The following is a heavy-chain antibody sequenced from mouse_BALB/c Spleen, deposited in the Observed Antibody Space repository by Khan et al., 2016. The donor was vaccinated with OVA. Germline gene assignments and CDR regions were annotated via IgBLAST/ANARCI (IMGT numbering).Heavy chain of an antibody. V-gene: IGHV1-77*01. CDR2: IYPGSNNT. Sequence: QVQLKESGAELARPGASVKLSCKASGYTFTDYNINWVKQRTGQGLEWIGEIYPGSNNTYYNEKFKDKATLTVDKSSSTAYMQLSSLTSEDSAVYFCAREWGSWFHYWGQGTLVTVSA. CDR3: AREWGSWFHY. J-gene: IGHJ3*01. CDR1: GYTFTDYN. D-gene: IGHD3-1*01.